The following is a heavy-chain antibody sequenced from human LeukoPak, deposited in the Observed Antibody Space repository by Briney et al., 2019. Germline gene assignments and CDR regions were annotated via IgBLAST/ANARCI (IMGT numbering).Heavy chain of an antibody. CDR2: IYYSGST. CDR3: ARGHIVVVPAAISEGFLNWFDP. CDR1: GGSISSGGYY. V-gene: IGHV4-31*03. J-gene: IGHJ5*02. D-gene: IGHD2-2*01. Sequence: SSQTLSLTCTVSGGSISSGGYYWSWIRQHPGKGLEWIGYIYYSGSTYHNPSLKSRVTISVDTSKNQFSLKLSSVTAADTAVYYCARGHIVVVPAAISEGFLNWFDPWGQGTLVTVSS.